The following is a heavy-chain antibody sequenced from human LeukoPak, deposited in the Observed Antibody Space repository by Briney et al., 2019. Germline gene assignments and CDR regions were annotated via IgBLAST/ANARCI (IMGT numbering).Heavy chain of an antibody. CDR2: ISSSSSTI. J-gene: IGHJ6*02. V-gene: IGHV3-48*01. Sequence: PGGSLRLSCAASGFTSSSYSMNWVRQAPGKGLEWVSYISSSSSTIYYADSVEGRFTISRDNAKNSLYLQMNSLRAEDTAVYYCAREGYYDFWSGYSPSYYGMDVWGQGTTVTVSS. CDR1: GFTSSSYS. CDR3: AREGYYDFWSGYSPSYYGMDV. D-gene: IGHD3-3*01.